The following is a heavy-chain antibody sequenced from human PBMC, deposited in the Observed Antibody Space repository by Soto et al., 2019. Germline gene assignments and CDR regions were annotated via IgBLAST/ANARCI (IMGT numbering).Heavy chain of an antibody. CDR2: ISYDGSNK. J-gene: IGHJ6*02. D-gene: IGHD3-3*01. Sequence: GGSLRLSCAASGFTFGSYGMHWVRQAPGKGLEWVAVISYDGSNKYYADSVKGRFTISRDNSKNTLYLQMNSLRAEDTAVYYCAKDRWEPKYYDFWSSRPAYYYGMDVWGQGTTVTVSS. V-gene: IGHV3-30*18. CDR1: GFTFGSYG. CDR3: AKDRWEPKYYDFWSSRPAYYYGMDV.